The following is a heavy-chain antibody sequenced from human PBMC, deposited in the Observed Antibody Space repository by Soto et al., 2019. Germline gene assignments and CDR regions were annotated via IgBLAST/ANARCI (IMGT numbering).Heavy chain of an antibody. CDR3: ARMGPTRITIFCLVITYYYYYYIDV. Sequence: SETLSLTCAVYGGSFSGYYWSWIRQPPGKGLEWIGEINHSGSTNYNPSLKSRVTISVDTSKNQFSLKLSSVTAADTAVYYCARMGPTRITIFCLVITYYYYYYIDVWGKGTTVTVSS. V-gene: IGHV4-34*01. CDR2: INHSGST. J-gene: IGHJ6*03. CDR1: GGSFSGYY. D-gene: IGHD3-3*01.